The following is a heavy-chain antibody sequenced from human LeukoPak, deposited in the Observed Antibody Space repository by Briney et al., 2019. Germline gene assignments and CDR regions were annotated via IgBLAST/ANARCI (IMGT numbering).Heavy chain of an antibody. Sequence: SQTLSLTCTVSGGSISSGSYYWSWIRQPAGKGLEWIGRIYTSGSINYNPSLKSRVTISVDTSKNQFSLKLSSVTAADTAVYYCARVTTGGYYNCWGQGTLVTVSS. CDR2: IYTSGSI. CDR3: ARVTTGGYYNC. CDR1: GGSISSGSYY. D-gene: IGHD3-22*01. V-gene: IGHV4-61*02. J-gene: IGHJ4*02.